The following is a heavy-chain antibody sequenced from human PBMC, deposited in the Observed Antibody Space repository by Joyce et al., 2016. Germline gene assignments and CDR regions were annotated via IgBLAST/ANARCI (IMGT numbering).Heavy chain of an antibody. Sequence: QVQLQQSGPGLVKPSQTLSLTCAISGDSVSSYSVAWNWIRQSPSRGLEWMRRTFYRSKWIYDYATSLESRISINPDTSKNQFSLQLHSVTPEDTAVYYCARNLEERVGADFDHWGQGILVTVSS. CDR3: ARNLEERVGADFDH. J-gene: IGHJ4*02. V-gene: IGHV6-1*01. CDR2: TFYRSKWIY. D-gene: IGHD1-1*01. CDR1: GDSVSSYSVA.